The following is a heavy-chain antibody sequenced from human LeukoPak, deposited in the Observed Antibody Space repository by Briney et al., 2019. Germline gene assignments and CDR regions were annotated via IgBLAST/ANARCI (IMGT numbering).Heavy chain of an antibody. CDR1: GLTFSSCR. Sequence: GGSLRLSCAASGLTFSSCRMNWVRQAPGKGLEWVSSISSTTIYYADSVKGRFTISRDTSLNTLYLQMNNLRAEDTAVYFCAKRGVVIRGILVIGYHQEAYHYDFWGQGVLVTVSS. CDR3: AKRGVVIRGILVIGYHQEAYHYDF. D-gene: IGHD3-10*01. V-gene: IGHV3-21*04. CDR2: ISSTTI. J-gene: IGHJ4*02.